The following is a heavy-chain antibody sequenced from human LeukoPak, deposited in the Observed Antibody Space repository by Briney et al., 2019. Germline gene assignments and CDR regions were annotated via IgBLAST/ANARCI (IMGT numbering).Heavy chain of an antibody. D-gene: IGHD3-22*01. CDR3: ARAVSYYDSSGYPDY. CDR2: ISAYNGNT. V-gene: IGHV1-18*01. J-gene: IGHJ4*02. CDR1: GYTFTSYG. Sequence: ASVKVSCKASGYTFTSYGISWVRQAPGQGLEWMGWISAYNGNTNYAQKLQGRVTMTTDTSTSTAYMELRSLRSDDTAVYYCARAVSYYDSSGYPDYWGQGTLVTVST.